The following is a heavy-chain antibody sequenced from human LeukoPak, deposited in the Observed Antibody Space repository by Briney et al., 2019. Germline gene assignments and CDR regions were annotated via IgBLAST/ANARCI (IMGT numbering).Heavy chain of an antibody. D-gene: IGHD1-14*01. CDR2: ISGSGVST. CDR3: AKPARTDYADY. Sequence: GGTLRLSCAASRFTFSSYGLSWVRQAPGKGLEWVSAISGSGVSTYYADSVKGRFTISRDNSKNTLFLQMNSLRAEDTAVYYCAKPARTDYADYWGQGTLVTVSS. J-gene: IGHJ4*02. V-gene: IGHV3-23*01. CDR1: RFTFSSYG.